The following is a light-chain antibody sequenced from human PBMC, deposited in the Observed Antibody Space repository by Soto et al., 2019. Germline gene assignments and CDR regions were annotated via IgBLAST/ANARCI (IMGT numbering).Light chain of an antibody. CDR1: SSDVGGYNY. V-gene: IGLV2-14*01. CDR3: SSYTSDTSPYV. Sequence: QSVLTQPASVSGSPGQSITISCTGTSSDVGGYNYVSWYQLHPGKAPKLIIYEVNNRPSGLSNRFSGSKSDNTASLTISGLQADDEGDYYCSSYTSDTSPYVFGTGTKLTVL. J-gene: IGLJ1*01. CDR2: EVN.